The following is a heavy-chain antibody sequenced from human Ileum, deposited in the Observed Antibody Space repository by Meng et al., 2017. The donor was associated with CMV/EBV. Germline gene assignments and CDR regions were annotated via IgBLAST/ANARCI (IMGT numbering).Heavy chain of an antibody. Sequence: GESLKISCAASGFTFSNYEMNWVRQAPGKGLEWVSSISSSSSYIYYADSVKGRFTISRDNAKNSLYLQMNSLRAEDTAVYYCARDSTEMATRDWGQGTLVTVSS. D-gene: IGHD5-24*01. V-gene: IGHV3-21*01. CDR3: ARDSTEMATRD. J-gene: IGHJ4*02. CDR1: GFTFSNYE. CDR2: ISSSSSYI.